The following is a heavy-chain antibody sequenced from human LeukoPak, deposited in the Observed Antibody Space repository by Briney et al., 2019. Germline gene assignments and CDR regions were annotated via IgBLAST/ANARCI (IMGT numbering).Heavy chain of an antibody. J-gene: IGHJ4*02. CDR1: GFTFNNYW. D-gene: IGHD2-2*02. Sequence: GGSLRLSCVASGFTFNNYWMSWVRQAPGKGLEWVASIKQDGSDKYYVDSVRGRFTISRDNAKNSLYLQTSSLRAGDTAVYYCARGYMTADYWGQGSLVTVSS. CDR2: IKQDGSDK. CDR3: ARGYMTADY. V-gene: IGHV3-7*05.